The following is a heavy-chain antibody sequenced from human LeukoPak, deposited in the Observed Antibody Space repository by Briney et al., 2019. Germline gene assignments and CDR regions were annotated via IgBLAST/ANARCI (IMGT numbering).Heavy chain of an antibody. CDR1: GGTFSSYA. Sequence: ASVTVSCKASGGTFSSYAISWVRQAPGQGLEWMGGIIPIFGTANYAQKFQGRVTITADESTSTAYMELSSLRSEDTAVYYCARDSHAYGDSVDYWGQGTLVTVSS. CDR3: ARDSHAYGDSVDY. D-gene: IGHD4-17*01. J-gene: IGHJ4*02. CDR2: IIPIFGTA. V-gene: IGHV1-69*01.